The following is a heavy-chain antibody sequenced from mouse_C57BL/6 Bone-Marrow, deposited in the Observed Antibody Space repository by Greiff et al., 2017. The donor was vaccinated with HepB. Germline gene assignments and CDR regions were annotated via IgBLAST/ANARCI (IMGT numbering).Heavy chain of an antibody. V-gene: IGHV2-5*01. CDR1: GFSLTSYG. D-gene: IGHD2-5*01. J-gene: IGHJ4*01. Sequence: VQLQQSGPGLVQPSQRLSITCTVSGFSLTSYGVHWVRQSPGKGLEWLGVIWRGGSTDYNAAFMSRLSITKDNSKGQVVFKMNSLQADDTAIYYCANYYSNSYAMDYWGQGTSVTVSS. CDR3: ANYYSNSYAMDY. CDR2: IWRGGST.